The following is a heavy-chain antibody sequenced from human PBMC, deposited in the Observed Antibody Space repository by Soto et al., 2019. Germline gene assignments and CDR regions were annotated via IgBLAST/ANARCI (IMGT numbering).Heavy chain of an antibody. Sequence: GESLKISCKGSGYSFTSYWISCLRQMPGKGLEGMGRSDPSDSYTNYSPSFQGHVTISADKSISTAYLQWSSLRASDTAMYYWARHGRAHYDSIGYHYAIEYWAQGAALTVSS. CDR1: GYSFTSYW. J-gene: IGHJ4*02. CDR3: ARHGRAHYDSIGYHYAIEY. CDR2: SDPSDSYT. D-gene: IGHD3-22*01. V-gene: IGHV5-10-1*01.